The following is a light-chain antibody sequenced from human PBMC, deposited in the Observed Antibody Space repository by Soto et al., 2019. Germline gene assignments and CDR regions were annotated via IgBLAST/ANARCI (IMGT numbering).Light chain of an antibody. Sequence: QSALTQPASVSGSPGQSITISCTGTSSDVGGYNYVSWYQQHPGKAPKLMIYDVSNRPSGVSNRFSGSKSGNTASLTISGLQAEDEADYYCSSYTSSSTHYVFGTGTKLTV. J-gene: IGLJ1*01. CDR3: SSYTSSSTHYV. CDR1: SSDVGGYNY. CDR2: DVS. V-gene: IGLV2-14*01.